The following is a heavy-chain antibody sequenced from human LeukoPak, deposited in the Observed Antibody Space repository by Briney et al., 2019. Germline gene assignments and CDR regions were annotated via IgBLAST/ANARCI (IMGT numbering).Heavy chain of an antibody. J-gene: IGHJ4*02. CDR2: IIPIFGTA. V-gene: IGHV1-69*05. CDR1: GGTFSSYA. CDR3: ARGAYYDILTGYLPY. D-gene: IGHD3-9*01. Sequence: ASVKVSCKASGGTFSSYAISWVRQAPGQGLEWMGGIIPIFGTANYAQTFQGRVTTSTDESTSTAYMELSSLRSENTAVYYCARGAYYDILTGYLPYWGQGTLVTVSS.